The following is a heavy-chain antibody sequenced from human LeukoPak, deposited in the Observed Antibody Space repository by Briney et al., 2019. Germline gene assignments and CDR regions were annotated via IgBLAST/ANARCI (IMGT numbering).Heavy chain of an antibody. D-gene: IGHD5-18*01. CDR1: GFTFSDYY. Sequence: SGGSLRLSCAASGFTFSDYYMSWIRQAPGKGLEWVSYISSSSSYTNYADSVKGRFTISRDNAKNSLYLQMNSLRAEDAALYYCARVAYGYSVDYWGQGTLVTVSS. V-gene: IGHV3-11*06. CDR3: ARVAYGYSVDY. J-gene: IGHJ4*02. CDR2: ISSSSSYT.